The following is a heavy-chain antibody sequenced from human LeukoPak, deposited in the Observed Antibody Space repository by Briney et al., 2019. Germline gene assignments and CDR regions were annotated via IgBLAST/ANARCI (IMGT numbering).Heavy chain of an antibody. CDR2: VYYSGTT. Sequence: PSETLSLTCTVSGGSISSFYKYWGWIRQTPGQGLEWIGSVYYSGTTYYNPSLKSRVTVSVDTSKNQFSLKLSSVTAADTAVYYCARVTYGGNFDYWGQGTLVTVSS. J-gene: IGHJ4*02. CDR3: ARVTYGGNFDY. V-gene: IGHV4-39*07. CDR1: GGSISSFYKY. D-gene: IGHD4-23*01.